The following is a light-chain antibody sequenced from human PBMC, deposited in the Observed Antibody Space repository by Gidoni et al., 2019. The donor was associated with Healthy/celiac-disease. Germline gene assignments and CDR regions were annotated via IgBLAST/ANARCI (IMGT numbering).Light chain of an antibody. Sequence: QSALTQPASVSGSPGPSITLSCTGTSSDVGGYNYVSWYQQHPGKAPKLMIYDVSNRPSGVSNRFSGSKSGNTASLTISGLQAEDEADYYCSSYTSSSTLKVFGGGTKLTVL. CDR3: SSYTSSSTLKV. CDR1: SSDVGGYNY. CDR2: DVS. V-gene: IGLV2-14*03. J-gene: IGLJ2*01.